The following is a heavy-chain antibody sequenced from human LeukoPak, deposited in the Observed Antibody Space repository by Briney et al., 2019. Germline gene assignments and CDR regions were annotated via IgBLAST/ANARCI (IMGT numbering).Heavy chain of an antibody. Sequence: VASVKVSCKASGGTFSSYAISWVRQAPGQGLEWMGGIIPIFGTANYAQKFQGRVTITADKSTSTAYMELSSLRSEDTAVYYCARDRNYYDSSGYYDLFYYWGQGTLVTVSS. D-gene: IGHD3-22*01. CDR3: ARDRNYYDSSGYYDLFYY. V-gene: IGHV1-69*06. CDR2: IIPIFGTA. CDR1: GGTFSSYA. J-gene: IGHJ4*02.